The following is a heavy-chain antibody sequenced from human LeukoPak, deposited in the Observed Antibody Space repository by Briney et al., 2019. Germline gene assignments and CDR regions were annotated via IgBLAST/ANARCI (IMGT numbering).Heavy chain of an antibody. V-gene: IGHV6-1*01. Sequence: SQTLSLTCDISGDSVSSNSAAWNWIRQSPSRGLEWLGRTYYRSKWYTDYAVSVKSRISINPDTSQNQFSLQLNSVTPGDTAFYYCAKAGKPYCYGWGRYYRRFYYWGQGTLVTVSS. CDR1: GDSVSSNSAA. CDR3: AKAGKPYCYGWGRYYRRFYY. J-gene: IGHJ4*02. D-gene: IGHD3-10*01. CDR2: TYYRSKWYT.